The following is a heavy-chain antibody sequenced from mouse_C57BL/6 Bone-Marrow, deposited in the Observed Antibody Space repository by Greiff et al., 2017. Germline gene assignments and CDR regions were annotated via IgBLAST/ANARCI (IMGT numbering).Heavy chain of an antibody. Sequence: QVQLQQSGAELVKPGASVKISCKASGYTFTDYYINWVKQRPGQGLEWIGKIGPGSGSTYYNEKFKGKATLTADKSSSTAYMQLSSLTAEDSAVYFCARHYYGNYEGVYYFDYWGQGTTLTVSS. CDR3: ARHYYGNYEGVYYFDY. D-gene: IGHD2-1*01. CDR2: IGPGSGST. CDR1: GYTFTDYY. V-gene: IGHV1-77*01. J-gene: IGHJ2*01.